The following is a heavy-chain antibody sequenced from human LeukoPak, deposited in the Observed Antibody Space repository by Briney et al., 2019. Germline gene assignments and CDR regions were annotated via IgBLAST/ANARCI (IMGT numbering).Heavy chain of an antibody. CDR3: ARDATPGYSGAWLDSFDI. V-gene: IGHV3-7*01. CDR1: GFTFSNYW. CDR2: IKRDGSEK. Sequence: RGSLRLSCAGTGFTFSNYWMTWVRQTPGKGLEWVANIKRDGSEKHYVDSVMGRFTISRDNAMNSLYLEMSSLRVEDTAVYYCARDATPGYSGAWLDSFDIWGQGTMATVSS. D-gene: IGHD6-19*01. J-gene: IGHJ3*02.